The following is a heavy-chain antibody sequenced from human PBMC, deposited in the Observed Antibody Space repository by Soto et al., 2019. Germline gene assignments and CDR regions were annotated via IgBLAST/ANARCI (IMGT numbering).Heavy chain of an antibody. V-gene: IGHV3-15*01. Sequence: EVQLVESGGGLVKPGGSLRLSCAASGFTFSNAWMSWVRQAPGKGLEWVGRIKPKTDGGTADYAAPVKGRFTISRDDSTNTLYLQMNSLITEDTAVYYCTTDPYGYWGQGTLVTVSS. J-gene: IGHJ4*02. CDR2: IKPKTDGGTA. CDR1: GFTFSNAW. CDR3: TTDPYGY. D-gene: IGHD4-17*01.